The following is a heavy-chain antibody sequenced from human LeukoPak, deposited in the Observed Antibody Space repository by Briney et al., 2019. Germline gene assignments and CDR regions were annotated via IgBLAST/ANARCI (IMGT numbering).Heavy chain of an antibody. D-gene: IGHD3-16*01. J-gene: IGHJ4*02. Sequence: PGGSLRLSCAASGFTVSSNYMNWVRQAPGKGLEWVSIIYSGGSTYYADSVKGRFTISRDNSKNILYLQMNSLRAEDTAVYYCARENLNWGFDYWGQGTLVTVSS. CDR1: GFTVSSNY. CDR2: IYSGGST. V-gene: IGHV3-53*01. CDR3: ARENLNWGFDY.